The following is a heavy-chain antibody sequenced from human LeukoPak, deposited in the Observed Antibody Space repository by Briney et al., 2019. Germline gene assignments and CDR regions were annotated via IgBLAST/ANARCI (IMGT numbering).Heavy chain of an antibody. D-gene: IGHD6-19*01. CDR3: AKEQGLATYYSNGMDV. CDR1: GFTFSNYG. CDR2: ISYEGSKK. J-gene: IGHJ6*02. Sequence: PGGSLRLSCAASGFTFSNYGMHWVRQAPGKGLEWVAVISYEGSKKYYADSVKGRFTISRVNSKNTLYVQMNSLRAEDTAVYYCAKEQGLATYYSNGMDVGGQGTTVTV. V-gene: IGHV3-30*18.